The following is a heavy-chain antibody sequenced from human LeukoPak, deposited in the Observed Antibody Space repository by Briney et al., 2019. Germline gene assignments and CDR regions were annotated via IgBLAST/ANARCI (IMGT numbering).Heavy chain of an antibody. CDR2: IYYSGST. Sequence: SETLSLTCTVSGGSISSYYWSWIRQPPGKGLEWIGYIYYSGSTNYNPSLKSRITISVDTSKNQFSLKLSSVTAADTAVYYCARDYRDYVGTYFDYWGQGTLVTVSS. J-gene: IGHJ4*02. V-gene: IGHV4-59*01. D-gene: IGHD4-17*01. CDR3: ARDYRDYVGTYFDY. CDR1: GGSISSYY.